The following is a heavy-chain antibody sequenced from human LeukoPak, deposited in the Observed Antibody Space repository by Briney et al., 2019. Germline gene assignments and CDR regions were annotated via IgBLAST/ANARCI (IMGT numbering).Heavy chain of an antibody. CDR3: ARGGSSIYYYYYMDV. CDR1: GFTFSSYG. Sequence: GGSLRLSCAASGFTFSSYGMHWVRQAPGKGLEWVAVIWYDGSNKYYADSVKGRFTISRDNSKNTLYLQMNSLRAEDTAVYYCARGGSSIYYYYYMDVWGKGTTVTVSS. V-gene: IGHV3-30*19. J-gene: IGHJ6*03. D-gene: IGHD2-15*01. CDR2: IWYDGSNK.